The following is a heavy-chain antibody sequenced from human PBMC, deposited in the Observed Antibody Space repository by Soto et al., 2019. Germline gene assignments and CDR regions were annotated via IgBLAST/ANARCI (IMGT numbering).Heavy chain of an antibody. CDR1: GLTFSKAD. Sequence: VQVSESGGGLVQPGGSLRLSCATSGLTFSKADMSWVRQAPGKGLAWVSAISGSGGNTYYADSVKGRFTVSRDNSKNTLFLQMNSLRVEDTAIYYCATHSWDYWGQGTLVTVSS. CDR3: ATHSWDY. CDR2: ISGSGGNT. V-gene: IGHV3-23*01. J-gene: IGHJ4*02.